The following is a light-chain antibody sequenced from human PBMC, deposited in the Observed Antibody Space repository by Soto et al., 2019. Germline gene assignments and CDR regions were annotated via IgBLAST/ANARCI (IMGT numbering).Light chain of an antibody. CDR1: QSVSCSY. CDR2: GAS. J-gene: IGKJ5*01. Sequence: QSPGTLSLSPGERATLSCRASQSVSCSYLAWYQQKPGQAPRLLIYGASSRATGIPVRFSGSGSGTDFTLTISRLEPEDFAVYYWQQYGSSPPITFGQGTRLEIK. CDR3: QQYGSSPPIT. V-gene: IGKV3-20*01.